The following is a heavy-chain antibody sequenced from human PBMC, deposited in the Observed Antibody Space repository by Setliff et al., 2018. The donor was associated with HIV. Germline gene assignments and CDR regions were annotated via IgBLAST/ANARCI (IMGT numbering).Heavy chain of an antibody. CDR1: GFSFSDYS. D-gene: IGHD5-18*01. J-gene: IGHJ4*02. CDR2: ISHISSKI. V-gene: IGHV3-21*01. CDR3: ASIELAAMVPVDY. Sequence: GESLKISCVASGFSFSDYSMNWVRRAPGKGLEWLASISHISSKIFYADSVRGRFYISRDNAKNSLFLQMNSLRAEDTAVYYCASIELAAMVPVDYWGQGTLVTVSS.